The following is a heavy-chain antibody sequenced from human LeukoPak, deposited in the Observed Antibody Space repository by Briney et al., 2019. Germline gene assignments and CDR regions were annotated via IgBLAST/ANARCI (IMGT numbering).Heavy chain of an antibody. J-gene: IGHJ4*02. CDR3: ARFRYCTNGVCPYYFDY. CDR2: IKQDGNEK. D-gene: IGHD2-8*01. V-gene: IGHV3-7*01. Sequence: GGSLRLSCAASGVTFSSFWMSWVRQAPGKGLEWVANIKQDGNEKYYVDSVKGRFTISRDNAKNSLYLQMNSLRAEDTAVYYCARFRYCTNGVCPYYFDYWGQGTLVTVSS. CDR1: GVTFSSFW.